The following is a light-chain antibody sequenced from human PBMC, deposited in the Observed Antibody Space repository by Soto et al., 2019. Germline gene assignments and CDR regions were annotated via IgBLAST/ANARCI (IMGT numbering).Light chain of an antibody. V-gene: IGKV1-5*01. J-gene: IGKJ1*01. CDR2: DAY. CDR3: QHYKMYSPWT. CDR1: QSISSW. Sequence: QMTQSPSTLSSSLGDSVTITCRDSQSISSWLAWYQQKPGKAPKLLIYDAYSLESGVPSRFSGSGSGTEFTLTISSLQPDDFATYYCQHYKMYSPWTFGQGTKVDI.